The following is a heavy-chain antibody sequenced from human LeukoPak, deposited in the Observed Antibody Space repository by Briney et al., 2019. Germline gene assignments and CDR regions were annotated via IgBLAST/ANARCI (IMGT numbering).Heavy chain of an antibody. CDR2: INPHFGTT. CDR3: AREATSRLVVASAGKDLDY. V-gene: IGHV1-46*01. Sequence: ASVKVSCKSSGYTFANFYIHWVRQAPGQGLEWMGIINPHFGTTTYAQNFQGRVTMTRDTSTSTVYMELGSLRSEDTAVYYCAREATSRLVVASAGKDLDYWGQGTLVTVSS. CDR1: GYTFANFY. J-gene: IGHJ4*02. D-gene: IGHD6-13*01.